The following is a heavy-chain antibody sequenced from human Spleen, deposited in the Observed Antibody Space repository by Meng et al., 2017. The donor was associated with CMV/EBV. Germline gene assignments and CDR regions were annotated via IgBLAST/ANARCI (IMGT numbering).Heavy chain of an antibody. J-gene: IGHJ4*02. CDR2: IQYGGSDK. CDR1: GFNFSSYD. Sequence: GGSLRLSCAASGFNFSSYDMHWVRQAPGKGLEWVAFIQYGGSDKYYANSVKGRFVISRDNSNDMLYLQMNSLRVEDTAVYYCAKDRSFTTFGVLPDYWGQGTLVTVSS. D-gene: IGHD3-3*01. CDR3: AKDRSFTTFGVLPDY. V-gene: IGHV3-30*02.